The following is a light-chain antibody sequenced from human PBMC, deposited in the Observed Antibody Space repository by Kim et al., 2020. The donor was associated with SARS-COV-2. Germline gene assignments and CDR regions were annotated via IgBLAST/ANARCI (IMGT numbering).Light chain of an antibody. CDR1: SGSIASKY. CDR3: QSYDSSSWV. CDR2: EDN. V-gene: IGLV6-57*03. Sequence: TGTKSCTRGSGSIASKYGQWYQQRPGSAPTTVIYEDNQRPSGVPDRFSGSIDSSSNSASLTISGLKTEDEADYYCQSYDSSSWVFGGGTQLTVL. J-gene: IGLJ3*02.